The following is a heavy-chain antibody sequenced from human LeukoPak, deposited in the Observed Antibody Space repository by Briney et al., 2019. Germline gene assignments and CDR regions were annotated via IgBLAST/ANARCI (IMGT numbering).Heavy chain of an antibody. CDR2: ISSRGSTI. CDR3: AELGITMIGGV. J-gene: IGHJ6*04. D-gene: IGHD3-10*02. Sequence: GGSLRLSCAASVFTFSSYEMNWVRQAPGKGLEWVSYISSRGSTIYYADSVKGRFTISRDNAKNSLYLQMNSPRAEDTAVYYCAELGITMIGGVWGKGTTVTISS. V-gene: IGHV3-48*03. CDR1: VFTFSSYE.